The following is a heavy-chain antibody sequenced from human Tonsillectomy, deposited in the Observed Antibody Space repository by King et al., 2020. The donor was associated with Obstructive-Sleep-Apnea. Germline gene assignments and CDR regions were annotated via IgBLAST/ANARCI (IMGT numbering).Heavy chain of an antibody. CDR2: LNHSGST. Sequence: VQLQQWGAGLLKPSETLSLTCAVYGGSFSGYYWSWIRQPPGQGLEWIGELNHSGSTNYNPSLKSRGTISVDTSNNQFSLKLSSVTAADTAVYYCARSYYDILTGYYNSPDAFDIWGQGTMVTVSS. CDR3: ARSYYDILTGYYNSPDAFDI. J-gene: IGHJ3*02. V-gene: IGHV4-34*01. CDR1: GGSFSGYY. D-gene: IGHD3-9*01.